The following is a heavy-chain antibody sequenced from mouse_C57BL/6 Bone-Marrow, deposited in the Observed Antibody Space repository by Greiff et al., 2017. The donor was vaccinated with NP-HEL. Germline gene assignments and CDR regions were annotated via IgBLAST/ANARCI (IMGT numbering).Heavy chain of an antibody. CDR3: AGRGVGYGYDGDYYAMDY. J-gene: IGHJ4*01. V-gene: IGHV5-15*01. CDR1: GFTFSDYG. CDR2: ISNLAYGI. Sequence: EVQRVESGGGLVQPGGSLKLSCAASGFTFSDYGMAWVRQTPRKGPAWVAFISNLAYGIYYADTVTGRFTISRENAKNTLYLDMGSLRAEDTALYYCAGRGVGYGYDGDYYAMDYWGQGTSVTVSS. D-gene: IGHD2-2*01.